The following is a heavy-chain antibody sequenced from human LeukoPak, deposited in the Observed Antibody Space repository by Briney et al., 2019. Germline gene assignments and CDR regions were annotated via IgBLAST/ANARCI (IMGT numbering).Heavy chain of an antibody. CDR3: ARSLRRYRQLLPVGYFDY. CDR1: GDTFIPYT. V-gene: IGHV1-2*02. J-gene: IGHJ4*02. CDR2: INPNSGGT. D-gene: IGHD2-15*01. Sequence: ASVKVSCKASGDTFIPYTFSWVRQAPGQGLEWMGWINPNSGGTNYAQKFQGRVTMTRDTSISTAYMELSRLRSDDTAVYYCARSLRRYRQLLPVGYFDYWGQGTLVTVSS.